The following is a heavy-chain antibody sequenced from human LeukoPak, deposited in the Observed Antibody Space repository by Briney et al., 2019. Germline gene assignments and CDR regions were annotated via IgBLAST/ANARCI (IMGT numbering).Heavy chain of an antibody. CDR1: GFTFSDSA. J-gene: IGHJ4*02. D-gene: IGHD6-13*01. Sequence: GGSLRLSCAASGFTFSDSAMTWVRQAPGKGLEWVSLISASGVSTYYADSVKGRFTISRDNSKNTLYLQMNSLRAEDTAVYYCARESAAGTCDYWGQGTLVTVSS. CDR3: ARESAAGTCDY. CDR2: ISASGVST. V-gene: IGHV3-23*01.